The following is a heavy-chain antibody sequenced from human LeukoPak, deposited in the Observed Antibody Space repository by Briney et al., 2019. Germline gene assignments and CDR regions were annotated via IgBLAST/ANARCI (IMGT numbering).Heavy chain of an antibody. CDR2: IFYSGST. V-gene: IGHV4-59*08. CDR1: GFSISGYY. J-gene: IGHJ4*02. D-gene: IGHD1-26*01. CDR3: ARSGSGRLGPFDY. Sequence: SETLSLTCTVSGFSISGYYWSWIRQPPGKGLEWIGYIFYSGSTNYNTSLKSRVTTSVDTSKIRFSLKLNSVTAADTAVYYCARSGSGRLGPFDYWGQGALVTVSS.